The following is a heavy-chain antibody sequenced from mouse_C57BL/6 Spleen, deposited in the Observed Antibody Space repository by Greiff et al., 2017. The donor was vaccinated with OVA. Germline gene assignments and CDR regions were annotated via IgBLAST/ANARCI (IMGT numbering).Heavy chain of an antibody. J-gene: IGHJ1*03. CDR2: IDPETGGT. CDR1: GYTFTDYE. D-gene: IGHD2-5*01. V-gene: IGHV1-15*01. Sequence: VQLQQSGAELVRPGASVTLSCKASGYTFTDYEMHWVKRTPVHGLEWIGAIDPETGGTAYNQKFKGKAILTADKSSSTAYMELRSLTSEDSAVYYCTRRGLYYSNRGYFDVWGTGTTVTVSS. CDR3: TRRGLYYSNRGYFDV.